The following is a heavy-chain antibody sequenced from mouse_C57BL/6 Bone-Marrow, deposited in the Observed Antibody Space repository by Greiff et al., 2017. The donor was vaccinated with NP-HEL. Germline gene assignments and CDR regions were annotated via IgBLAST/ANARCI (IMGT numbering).Heavy chain of an antibody. CDR3: ARAYDYDAWFAY. V-gene: IGHV1-55*01. J-gene: IGHJ3*01. CDR2: IYPGSGST. CDR1: GYTFTSYW. Sequence: QVQLQQPGAELVKPGASVKMSCKASGYTFTSYWITWVKQRPGQGLEWIGDIYPGSGSTNYNEKFKSKATLTVDTSSSTAYMQLSSLTSEDPAVYYCARAYDYDAWFAYWGQGTLVTVSA. D-gene: IGHD2-4*01.